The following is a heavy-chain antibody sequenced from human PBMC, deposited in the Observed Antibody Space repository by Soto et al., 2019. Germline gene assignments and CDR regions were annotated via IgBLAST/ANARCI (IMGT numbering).Heavy chain of an antibody. CDR1: GGSFSGYY. J-gene: IGHJ5*02. Sequence: QVQLQQWGAGRLKPSETLSLTCAVYGGSFSGYYWSWIRQPPGKGLEWIGEINHSGSTNYNPSLKSRVTISVDTSKNQFSLKLSSVTAADTAVYYCARAHRWLQLGGRGWFDPWGQGTLVTVSS. D-gene: IGHD5-12*01. CDR2: INHSGST. V-gene: IGHV4-34*01. CDR3: ARAHRWLQLGGRGWFDP.